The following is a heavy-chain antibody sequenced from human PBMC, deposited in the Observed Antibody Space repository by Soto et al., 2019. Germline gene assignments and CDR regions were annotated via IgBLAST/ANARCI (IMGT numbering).Heavy chain of an antibody. J-gene: IGHJ4*02. Sequence: KTAETLSLSCTVSGVSISSYYLNWIRQPPGKGLESIGDINYSGSTSYNPSLKSRVTISVDTSKNQFSLKLGAVTAADTAVYYCARGRVSGDTFYLDYWGQGTTVTVSS. V-gene: IGHV4-59*01. D-gene: IGHD3-16*01. CDR2: INYSGST. CDR1: GVSISSYY. CDR3: ARGRVSGDTFYLDY.